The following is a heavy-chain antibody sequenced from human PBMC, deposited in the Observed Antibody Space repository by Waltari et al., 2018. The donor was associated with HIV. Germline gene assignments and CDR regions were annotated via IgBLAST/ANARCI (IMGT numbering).Heavy chain of an antibody. D-gene: IGHD2-21*02. CDR1: GYSFISND. Sequence: HLEQSGAEVKRPGASVKVSCKASGYSFISNDITWVRQAPGQGLELVGWMDPGSGNTDHAQKFQGRVSMTRDTSINTAYMEMYSLTSDDTAVYYCATQVTVYGGLDVWGPGTTVTVSS. J-gene: IGHJ6*02. CDR2: MDPGSGNT. V-gene: IGHV1-8*01. CDR3: ATQVTVYGGLDV.